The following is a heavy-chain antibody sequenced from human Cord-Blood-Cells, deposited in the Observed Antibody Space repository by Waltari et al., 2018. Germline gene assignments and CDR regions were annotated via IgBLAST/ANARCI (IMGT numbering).Heavy chain of an antibody. CDR3: ARAQTRDAFDI. CDR2: INHSGST. V-gene: IGHV4-34*01. Sequence: QVQLQQWGAGLLKPSETLSLTCAVYGGSFSGYYWSWIRQPPGKGLEWIGEINHSGSTNYNPSLKSRVTISVDTSKNQFSLKLSSVTAADTAVYYCARAQTRDAFDIWGQGTMVTVSS. J-gene: IGHJ3*02. CDR1: GGSFSGYY.